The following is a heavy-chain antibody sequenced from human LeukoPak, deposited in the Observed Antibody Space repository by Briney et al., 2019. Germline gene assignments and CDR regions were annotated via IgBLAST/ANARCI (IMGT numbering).Heavy chain of an antibody. CDR3: ARDKNSYYDSSGYSKSDYYYGMDV. CDR1: GFTFSSYW. Sequence: GGSLRLSCAASGFTFSSYWMSWVRQAPGKGLEWVANIKQDGSGKYYVDSVKGRFTISRDNAKNSLYLQMNSLRAEDTAVYYCARDKNSYYDSSGYSKSDYYYGMDVWGQGTTVTVSS. D-gene: IGHD3-22*01. CDR2: IKQDGSGK. V-gene: IGHV3-7*01. J-gene: IGHJ6*02.